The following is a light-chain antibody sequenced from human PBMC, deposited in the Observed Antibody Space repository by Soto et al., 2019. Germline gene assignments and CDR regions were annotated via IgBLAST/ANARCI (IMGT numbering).Light chain of an antibody. V-gene: IGLV2-23*02. CDR3: CSRL. Sequence: QSALTQPASVSGSPGQSITISCTGTSTDPAPYDLVSWYQQHPGKAPQLIIYEVAKRPSGVSARFSGSQSGDTASLTISGLQAADEAYYYCCSRLFGGGTKLTVL. CDR2: EVA. CDR1: STDPAPYDL. J-gene: IGLJ2*01.